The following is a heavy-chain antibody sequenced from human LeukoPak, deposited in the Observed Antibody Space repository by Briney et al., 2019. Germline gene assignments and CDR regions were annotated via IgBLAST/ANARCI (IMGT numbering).Heavy chain of an antibody. Sequence: PGGSLRLSCAASGFTFNSYDLHWVRQAPGKGLEWLTSISYDGNRKYYADSVKGRFTISRDNAKNSLYLQMNSLRAEDTAVYYCARDHYYDSSGYDYWGQGTLVTVSS. J-gene: IGHJ4*02. CDR2: ISYDGNRK. D-gene: IGHD3-22*01. CDR1: GFTFNSYD. CDR3: ARDHYYDSSGYDY. V-gene: IGHV3-30-3*01.